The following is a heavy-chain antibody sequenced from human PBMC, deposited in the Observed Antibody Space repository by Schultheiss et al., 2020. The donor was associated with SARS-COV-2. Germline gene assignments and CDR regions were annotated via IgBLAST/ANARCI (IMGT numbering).Heavy chain of an antibody. CDR3: TRAPQVPIRPWTIDHFDY. D-gene: IGHD2-21*01. V-gene: IGHV4-59*12. CDR1: GGSISSYY. J-gene: IGHJ4*02. Sequence: SETLSLTCTVSGGSISSYYWSWIRQPPGKGLEWIGYIYYSGSTNYNPSLKSRVTSSVDTSKSQFSLKMNSVTAADTAVYYCTRAPQVPIRPWTIDHFDYWGQGTLVTVSS. CDR2: IYYSGST.